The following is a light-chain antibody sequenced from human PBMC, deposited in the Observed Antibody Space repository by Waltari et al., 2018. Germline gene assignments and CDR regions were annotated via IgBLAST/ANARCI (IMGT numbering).Light chain of an antibody. CDR2: DVS. J-gene: IGLJ1*01. CDR1: SSTVGTYKY. V-gene: IGLV2-14*03. Sequence: QSALTQPASVSGSPGQSIPISCIGTSSTVGTYKYVSWYQRHPGKAPKLLIYDVSHRPSGVSNRFSGSKSGNTASLTISGLQAEDGADYYCSSYTSSTTLLVFGTGTKVTVL. CDR3: SSYTSSTTLLV.